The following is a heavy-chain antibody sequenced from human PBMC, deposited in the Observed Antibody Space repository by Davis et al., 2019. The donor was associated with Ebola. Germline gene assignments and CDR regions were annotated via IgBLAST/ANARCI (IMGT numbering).Heavy chain of an antibody. J-gene: IGHJ6*02. CDR2: ISPFSGNT. CDR1: GYPFISYG. D-gene: IGHD3-22*01. CDR3: AREGVIAPSNMDV. Sequence: AASVKVSCKTSGYPFISYGISWVRQAPGQGLEWMGWISPFSGNTNYAQKLQGRVIMTTDTSTSTAYMELRSLRSDDTAVYYCAREGVIAPSNMDVWGQGTPVTVFS. V-gene: IGHV1-18*01.